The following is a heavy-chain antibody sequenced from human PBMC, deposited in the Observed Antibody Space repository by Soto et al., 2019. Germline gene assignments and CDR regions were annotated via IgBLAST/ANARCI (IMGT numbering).Heavy chain of an antibody. V-gene: IGHV4-31*03. CDR2: IYYSAST. D-gene: IGHD3-10*01. J-gene: IGHJ3*02. Sequence: QVQLQESGPGLVKPSQTLSLTCTVSGGSINSGGYYWSWIRQHPGRGLEWIGYIYYSASTYYNPSLKSRVSKSVDTSKNQSSLKLSSVSAADTAVYYCARAGGVVRGVTDCFDSWGQGTMVPVSS. CDR3: ARAGGVVRGVTDCFDS. CDR1: GGSINSGGYY.